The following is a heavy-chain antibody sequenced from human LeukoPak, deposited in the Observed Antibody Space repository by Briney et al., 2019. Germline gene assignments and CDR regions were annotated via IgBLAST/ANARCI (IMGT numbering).Heavy chain of an antibody. Sequence: SETLSLTCAVYGGSFSGYYRSWIRQPAGKGLEWIGRIYTSGNTNYNPSLKSRVTILVDTSKNQVSLKLSSVTAADTAVYFCARDWGVGGRPGYMDVWGKGTTVTVSS. V-gene: IGHV4-4*07. CDR2: IYTSGNT. CDR3: ARDWGVGGRPGYMDV. D-gene: IGHD6-6*01. CDR1: GGSFSGYY. J-gene: IGHJ6*03.